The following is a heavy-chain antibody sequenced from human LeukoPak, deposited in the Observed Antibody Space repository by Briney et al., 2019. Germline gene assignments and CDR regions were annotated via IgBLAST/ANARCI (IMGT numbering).Heavy chain of an antibody. CDR1: GFTFSSYS. CDR3: ARSLIAAAGSKTTYAFDP. J-gene: IGHJ5*02. CDR2: ISSSSSTI. Sequence: GGSLRLSCAASGFTFSSYSMTWVRQAPGKGLEWVSYISSSSSTIYYADSVKGRFTISRDNAKNSLYLQMNSLRAEDTAVYYCARSLIAAAGSKTTYAFDPWGQGTLVTVSS. V-gene: IGHV3-48*01. D-gene: IGHD6-13*01.